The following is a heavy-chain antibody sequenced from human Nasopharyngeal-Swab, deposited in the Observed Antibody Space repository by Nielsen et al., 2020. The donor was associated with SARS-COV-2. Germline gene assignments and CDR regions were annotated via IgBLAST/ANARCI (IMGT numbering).Heavy chain of an antibody. J-gene: IGHJ6*03. CDR1: GYTFISYA. V-gene: IGHV1-3*01. CDR3: AREGVGGWNYEVLWFGGFFYYMDV. Sequence: ASVKVTLKASGYTFISYAMHWVRQAPGQRVAWMGWINAGNGNTKYSQKLQGRVTITQGTSASTAYMELSSLRSEEKAVYYRAREGVGGWNYEVLWFGGFFYYMDVWGKGTTVTVSS. D-gene: IGHD3-10*01. CDR2: INAGNGNT.